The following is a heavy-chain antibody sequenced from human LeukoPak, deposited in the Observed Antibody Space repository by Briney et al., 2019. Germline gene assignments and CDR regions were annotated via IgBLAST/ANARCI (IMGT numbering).Heavy chain of an antibody. CDR2: IIPILGIA. Sequence: SVKVSCRASGGTFSSYTISWVRQAPGQGLEWMGRIIPILGIANYAQKFQGRVTITADKSTSTAYMELSSLRSEDTAVYYCAYNWNDDYFDYRGQGTLVTVSS. CDR1: GGTFSSYT. CDR3: AYNWNDDYFDY. D-gene: IGHD1-20*01. V-gene: IGHV1-69*02. J-gene: IGHJ4*02.